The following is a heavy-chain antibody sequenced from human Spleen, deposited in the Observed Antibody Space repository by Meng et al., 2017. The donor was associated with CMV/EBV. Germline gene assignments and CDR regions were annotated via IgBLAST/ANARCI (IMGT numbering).Heavy chain of an antibody. J-gene: IGHJ3*01. V-gene: IGHV4-61*08. CDR2: IYYSGST. D-gene: IGHD1-7*01. Sequence: GSLRLSCTVSGGSVRSGDYYWSWIRQPPGKGLEFIAYIYYSGSTYYNPSLKSRVTISVDSSKNQFSLKLNSVTAADTAVYYCARVRGTTATHDAFDVWGQGTMVTVSS. CDR1: GGSVRSGDYY. CDR3: ARVRGTTATHDAFDV.